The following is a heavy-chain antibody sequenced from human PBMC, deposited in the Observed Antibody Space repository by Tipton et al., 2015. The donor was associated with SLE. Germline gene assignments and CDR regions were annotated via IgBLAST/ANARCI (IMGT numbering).Heavy chain of an antibody. Sequence: SLRLSCAASGFTFSSYGMHWVRQAPGKGLEWVAFIRYDGSNKYYADSVKGRFTISRDNSKNTLYVQMNSLRDEDTAVYYCARDRGYSGYDWYFDYWGQGTLVTVSS. J-gene: IGHJ4*02. CDR3: ARDRGYSGYDWYFDY. CDR2: IRYDGSNK. D-gene: IGHD5-12*01. CDR1: GFTFSSYG. V-gene: IGHV3-30*02.